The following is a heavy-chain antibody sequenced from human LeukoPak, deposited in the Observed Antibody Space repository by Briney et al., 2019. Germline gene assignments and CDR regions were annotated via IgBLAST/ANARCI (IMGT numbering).Heavy chain of an antibody. CDR3: ARHGFISSGYYYRIFDH. CDR1: GDSISSSFYY. J-gene: IGHJ4*02. CDR2: IYDGGST. V-gene: IGHV4-39*01. Sequence: SETLSLTCTVSGDSISSSFYYWAWIRQPPGRGLEWIGGIYDGGSTDYNPSLKSRVTISVDMSKNEFSLKLGSVTASDTAVYYCARHGFISSGYYYRIFDHWGQGTLVTVSS. D-gene: IGHD3-22*01.